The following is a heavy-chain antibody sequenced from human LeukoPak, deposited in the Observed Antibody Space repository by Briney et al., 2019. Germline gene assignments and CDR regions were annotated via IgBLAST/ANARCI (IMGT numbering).Heavy chain of an antibody. CDR3: ARGYAGIDY. CDR2: IDTDGSST. CDR1: GFTFSSYT. V-gene: IGHV3-74*01. Sequence: GGSLRLSCAASGFTFSSYTMNWVRQAPGKGLEWVSRIDTDGSSTIYADSVKGRFTISRDNAKNTLYLQMNSLRAEDTAVYYCARGYAGIDYWGQGTLVTVSS. D-gene: IGHD5-12*01. J-gene: IGHJ4*02.